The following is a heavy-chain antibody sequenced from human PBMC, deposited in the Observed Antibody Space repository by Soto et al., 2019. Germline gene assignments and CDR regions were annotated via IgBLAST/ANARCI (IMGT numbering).Heavy chain of an antibody. J-gene: IGHJ4*02. Sequence: SETQSLTCTVSGGSIRSYDWSWIRQPPGRGLEWIGYIYNSGSTNYNPSLKSRVTISVDTSKNQFSLKLSSVTAADTAVYYCARSNTYYYDSSGYYSDYWGQGTLVTVSS. V-gene: IGHV4-59*08. CDR1: GGSIRSYD. CDR3: ARSNTYYYDSSGYYSDY. D-gene: IGHD3-22*01. CDR2: IYNSGST.